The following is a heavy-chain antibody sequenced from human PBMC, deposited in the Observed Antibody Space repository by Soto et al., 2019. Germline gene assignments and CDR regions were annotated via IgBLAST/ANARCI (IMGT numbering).Heavy chain of an antibody. J-gene: IGHJ6*02. Sequence: PGESLKISCKGSGSSFTSYWISWVLQMPGKCLEWMGRIDPSDSYTNYSPSFQGHVTISADKSISTAYLQWSSLKASDTAMYYCARSPTSTGTLYYYYGMDVWGQGTTVTVSS. V-gene: IGHV5-10-1*01. CDR2: IDPSDSYT. CDR3: ARSPTSTGTLYYYYGMDV. CDR1: GSSFTSYW. D-gene: IGHD1-1*01.